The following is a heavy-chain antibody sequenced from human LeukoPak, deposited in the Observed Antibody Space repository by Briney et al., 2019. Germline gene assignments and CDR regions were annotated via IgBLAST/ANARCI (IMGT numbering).Heavy chain of an antibody. D-gene: IGHD1-26*01. CDR3: AIGGIVGATTFDY. V-gene: IGHV1-2*02. Sequence: ASVKVSCKASGYTFTGYYMHWVRQAPGQGLEWMGWINPNSGGTNYAQKFLSRVTMTRDTSISTAYMELSRLRSDDTAVYYCAIGGIVGATTFDYWGQGTLVTVSS. J-gene: IGHJ4*02. CDR1: GYTFTGYY. CDR2: INPNSGGT.